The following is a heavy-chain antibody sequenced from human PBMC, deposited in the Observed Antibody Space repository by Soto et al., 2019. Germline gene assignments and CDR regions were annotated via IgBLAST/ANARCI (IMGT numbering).Heavy chain of an antibody. CDR2: IVVGSGNT. J-gene: IGHJ4*02. V-gene: IGHV1-58*02. D-gene: IGHD3-10*01. Sequence: ASVKVSCKASGFTFTSSAMQWVRQARGQRLEWIGWIVVGSGNTNYAQKFQERVTITRDMSTSTAYMELSDLRSEDTAVYYCAAGLITMVRGVNHYFDYLGQGTLVTVSS. CDR3: AAGLITMVRGVNHYFDY. CDR1: GFTFTSSA.